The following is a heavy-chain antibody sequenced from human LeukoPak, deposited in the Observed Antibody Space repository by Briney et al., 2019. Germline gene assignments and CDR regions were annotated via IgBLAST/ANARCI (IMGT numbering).Heavy chain of an antibody. CDR2: ISGNGGST. Sequence: GGSLRLSCAASGFTFSSYGMGWVRQAPGKGLEWVSSISGNGGSTYYADSVKGRFTISRDNSKNTLYLQMNSLGAGDAAVYYCAKAPVTTCSGAYCYPFDYWSQGTLVTVSS. D-gene: IGHD2-15*01. J-gene: IGHJ4*02. V-gene: IGHV3-23*01. CDR1: GFTFSSYG. CDR3: AKAPVTTCSGAYCYPFDY.